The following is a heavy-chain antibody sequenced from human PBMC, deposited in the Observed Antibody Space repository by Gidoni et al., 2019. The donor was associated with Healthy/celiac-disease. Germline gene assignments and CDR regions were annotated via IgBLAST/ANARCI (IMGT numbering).Heavy chain of an antibody. Sequence: EVQLVESGGGLVQPGRSLRLSCTASGFTFGDYAMSWVRQAPGKGLEWVGFIRSKAYGGTTEYAASVKGRFTISRDESKSIAYLQMNSLKTEDTAVYYCTRAYSAGLDTLESGGDIWGQGTMVTVSS. D-gene: IGHD2-15*01. V-gene: IGHV3-49*04. CDR3: TRAYSAGLDTLESGGDI. CDR2: IRSKAYGGTT. J-gene: IGHJ3*02. CDR1: GFTFGDYA.